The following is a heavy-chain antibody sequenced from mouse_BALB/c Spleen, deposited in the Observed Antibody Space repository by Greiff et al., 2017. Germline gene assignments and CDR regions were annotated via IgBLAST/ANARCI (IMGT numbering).Heavy chain of an antibody. J-gene: IGHJ2*01. CDR2: ISYDGSN. V-gene: IGHV3-6*02. CDR3: ARGGNYVRDFDY. Sequence: EVQLQQSGPGLVKPSQSLSLTCSVTGYSITSGYYWNWIRQFPGNKLEWMGYISYDGSNNYNPSLKNRISITRDTSKNQFFLKLNSVTTEDTATYYCARGGNYVRDFDYWGQGTTLTVSS. D-gene: IGHD2-1*01. CDR1: GYSITSGYY.